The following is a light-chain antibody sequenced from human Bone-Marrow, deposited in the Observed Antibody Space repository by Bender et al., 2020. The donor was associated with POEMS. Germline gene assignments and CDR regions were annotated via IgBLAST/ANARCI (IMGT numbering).Light chain of an antibody. CDR2: EVT. CDR3: SSYGGSNNVV. CDR1: SSDVGSYNL. Sequence: QSALTQPASVSGSPGQSITISCTGTSSDVGSYNLVSWYQHHPGKAPKLMIYEVTKRPSGVPDRFSGSKSGNTASLTVSGLQAEDEADYYCSSYGGSNNVVFGGGTKVTVL. J-gene: IGLJ2*01. V-gene: IGLV2-8*01.